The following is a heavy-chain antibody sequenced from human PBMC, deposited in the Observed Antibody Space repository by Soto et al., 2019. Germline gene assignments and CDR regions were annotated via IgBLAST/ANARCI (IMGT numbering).Heavy chain of an antibody. CDR1: GGSISSYH. V-gene: IGHV4-59*01. Sequence: PSETLSLTCTVSGGSISSYHWSWIRQPPGKGLEWIGYIYYSGSTNYNPSLKSRVTISVDTSKNQFSLKLSSVTAADTAVYYCARVSSSGWNNWFDPWGQGTLVTVSS. D-gene: IGHD6-19*01. CDR3: ARVSSSGWNNWFDP. J-gene: IGHJ5*02. CDR2: IYYSGST.